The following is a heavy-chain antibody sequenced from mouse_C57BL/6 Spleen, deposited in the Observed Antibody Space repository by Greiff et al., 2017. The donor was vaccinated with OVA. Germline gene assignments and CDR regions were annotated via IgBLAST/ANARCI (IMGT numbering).Heavy chain of an antibody. CDR2: ISDGGSYT. D-gene: IGHD1-1*01. CDR1: GFTFSSYA. V-gene: IGHV5-4*01. CDR3: ARDLGYYGKGGAMDY. J-gene: IGHJ4*01. Sequence: EVQGVESGGGLVKPGGSLKLSCAASGFTFSSYAMSWVRQTPEKRLEWVATISDGGSYTYYPDNVKGRFTISRDNAKNNLYLQMSHLKSEDTAMYYCARDLGYYGKGGAMDYWGQGTSVTVSS.